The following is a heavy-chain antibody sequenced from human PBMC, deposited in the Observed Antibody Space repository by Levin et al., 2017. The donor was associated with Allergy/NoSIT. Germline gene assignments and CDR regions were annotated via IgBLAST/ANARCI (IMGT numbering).Heavy chain of an antibody. CDR3: AKDLRDRSRGSFGN. V-gene: IGHV3-23*01. CDR2: ISVSGSGGST. D-gene: IGHD1-26*01. Sequence: ASVKVSCAASGFTFRYYAMSWVRQTPGKGLEWVSAISVSGSGGSTYYADSVKGRFTISRDNSKNTLYLQMDSLGAEDTAVYYCAKDLRDRSRGSFGNWGQGTLVTVSS. CDR1: GFTFRYYA. J-gene: IGHJ4*02.